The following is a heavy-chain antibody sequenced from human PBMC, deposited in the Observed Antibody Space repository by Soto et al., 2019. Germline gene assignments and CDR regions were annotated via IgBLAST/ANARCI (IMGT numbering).Heavy chain of an antibody. V-gene: IGHV3-9*01. CDR1: GFTFDDHA. J-gene: IGHJ6*02. D-gene: IGHD2-2*01. CDR3: ARDTGLYHAGLDV. Sequence: PGGSLRLSCEASGFTFDDHAMHCVRQRPGWGLEWVEGFSWNTDSEGYADSVRGRFSISRDNIEHSVHLQMNSVRPEDTALYYCARDTGLYHAGLDVWGQGTRVIAP. CDR2: FSWNTDSE.